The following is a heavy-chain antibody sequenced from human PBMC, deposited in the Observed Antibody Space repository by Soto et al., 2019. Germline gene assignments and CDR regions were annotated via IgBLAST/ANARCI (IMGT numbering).Heavy chain of an antibody. J-gene: IGHJ4*02. CDR1: GFTFSAYS. Sequence: PGGSLSLSCTGSGFTFSAYSMNWARQAPGKGLEWLSYISTTSSAIYYADSVKGRFTISRDNARNSVYLQMNSLGDKDTAVYYCARSSRDSALWGRGTLVTVSS. D-gene: IGHD2-21*02. CDR2: ISTTSSAI. CDR3: ARSSRDSAL. V-gene: IGHV3-48*02.